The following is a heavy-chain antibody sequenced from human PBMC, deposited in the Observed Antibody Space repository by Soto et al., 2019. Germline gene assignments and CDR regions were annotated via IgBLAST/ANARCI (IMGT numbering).Heavy chain of an antibody. CDR3: ATYGSGSYKPTTFDY. CDR1: GGSISNGNYY. D-gene: IGHD3-10*01. Sequence: QVQLQESGPGLVKPSQTLSLTCTVSGGSISNGNYYWSWIRQHPGKGLEWIGYIYYSGGTYYNPSRKSRVTISVDTSKNQFSLKLSSVTAADTAVYYCATYGSGSYKPTTFDYWGQGTLVTVSS. CDR2: IYYSGGT. J-gene: IGHJ4*02. V-gene: IGHV4-31*03.